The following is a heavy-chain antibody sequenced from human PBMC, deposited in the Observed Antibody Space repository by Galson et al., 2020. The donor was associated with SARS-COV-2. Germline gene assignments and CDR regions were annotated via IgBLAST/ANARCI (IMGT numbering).Heavy chain of an antibody. V-gene: IGHV3-64*01. CDR2: ISSNGGST. Sequence: GESLKISCAAYGFTFSNYAIHWVRQAPGKGLDYVSAISSNGGSTYYSNSVKGRFTISRDNSKNTLYLQLGSLGAEDMAIYYCARGVSAMGGVLDYWGRGTLVTDSS. CDR1: GFTFSNYA. D-gene: IGHD3-16*01. J-gene: IGHJ4*02. CDR3: ARGVSAMGGVLDY.